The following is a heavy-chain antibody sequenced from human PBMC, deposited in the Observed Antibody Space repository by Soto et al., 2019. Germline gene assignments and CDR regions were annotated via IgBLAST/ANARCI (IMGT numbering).Heavy chain of an antibody. Sequence: ASVKVCCKVSGYTLTELSMHWVRPAPGKGLEWMGGFDPEDGETIYAQKFQGRVTMTEDTSTDTAYMELSSLRSEDTAVYYCATAPPGRDGYYRLDWGQGTLVTAPQ. V-gene: IGHV1-24*01. CDR2: FDPEDGET. CDR3: ATAPPGRDGYYRLD. D-gene: IGHD1-26*01. J-gene: IGHJ4*02. CDR1: GYTLTELS.